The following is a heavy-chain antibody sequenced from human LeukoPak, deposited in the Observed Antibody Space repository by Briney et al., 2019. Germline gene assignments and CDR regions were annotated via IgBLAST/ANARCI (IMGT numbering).Heavy chain of an antibody. V-gene: IGHV3-48*02. CDR2: ISSSGSTI. CDR3: ARLEYYYVSGNYYKLFDY. D-gene: IGHD3-10*01. J-gene: IGHJ4*02. Sequence: GGSLRLSCAASGFTFSSYNMNWVRQAPGKGLEWVSGISSSGSTIYFADSVKGRFTISRDNAKNSLYLQMNSLRDEDTAVYYCARLEYYYVSGNYYKLFDYWGQGTLVTVCS. CDR1: GFTFSSYN.